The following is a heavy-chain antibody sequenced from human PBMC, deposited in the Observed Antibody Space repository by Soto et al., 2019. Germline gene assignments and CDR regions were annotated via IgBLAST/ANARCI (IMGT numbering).Heavy chain of an antibody. CDR3: ARQVVDGTLAGAGSFDC. J-gene: IGHJ4*02. CDR2: IYYGGNT. D-gene: IGHD3-10*01. Sequence: SETLSLTCAVSGGSINSNYFWGWIRQPPGKGLEWIGSIYYGGNTYYNPSLKSRVTISADTSNNQFSLKLSSVTAADTAVYYCARQVVDGTLAGAGSFDCWGQGTLVTVS. CDR1: GGSINSNYF. V-gene: IGHV4-39*01.